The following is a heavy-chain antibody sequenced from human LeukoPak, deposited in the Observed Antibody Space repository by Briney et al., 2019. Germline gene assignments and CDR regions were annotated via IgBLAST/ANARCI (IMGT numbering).Heavy chain of an antibody. CDR3: ARTVSPIYYYGSSYTWFDP. CDR2: IIPIFGTA. CDR1: GGTFSSYA. Sequence: SVKVSCEASGGTFSSYAISWVRQAPGQGLEWMGGIIPIFGTANYAQKFQGRVTITADKSTSTAYMELSSLRSEDTAVYYCARTVSPIYYYGSSYTWFDPWGQGTLVTVSS. D-gene: IGHD3-10*01. J-gene: IGHJ5*02. V-gene: IGHV1-69*06.